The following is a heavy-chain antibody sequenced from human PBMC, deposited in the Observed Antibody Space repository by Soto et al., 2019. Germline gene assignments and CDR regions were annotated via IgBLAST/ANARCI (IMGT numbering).Heavy chain of an antibody. V-gene: IGHV3-48*01. CDR2: VSSGSSSI. CDR1: GFTFGSYS. J-gene: IGHJ4*02. D-gene: IGHD1-1*01. CDR3: AVPRAVHDY. Sequence: GGSLRISCAASGFTFGSYSMNWVRQAPGKGLEWISYVSSGSSSIYYADSVKGRFTISRDNAKNSLYLQMNSLRAEDTAVYYCAVPRAVHDYRGQGTLVTVSS.